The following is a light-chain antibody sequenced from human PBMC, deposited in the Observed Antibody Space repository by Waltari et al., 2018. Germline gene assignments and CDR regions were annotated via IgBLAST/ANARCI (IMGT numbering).Light chain of an antibody. J-gene: IGKJ4*02. CDR3: QQYRSSPLT. CDR2: RAS. V-gene: IGKV1-NL1*01. CDR1: QAITNS. Sequence: WRASQAITNSLAWYQQKPGKAPKLLLYRASTLESGVPSRFSGSGAGTEYTLTISSLQPEDFATYYCQQYRSSPLTFGGGTKVEIK.